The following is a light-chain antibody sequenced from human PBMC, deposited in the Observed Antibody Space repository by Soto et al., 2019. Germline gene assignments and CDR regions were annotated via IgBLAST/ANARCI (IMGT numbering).Light chain of an antibody. Sequence: DIQMTQSPSSLSASVGDRVTITCQASQDISNYLNWYQQKPGKAPKLLIYDASNLETGVPSRFSGSESGTDFTFPISSLQPEDIATYYCQLYDNPLFTFGPGTKVDIK. CDR2: DAS. CDR1: QDISNY. J-gene: IGKJ3*01. CDR3: QLYDNPLFT. V-gene: IGKV1-33*01.